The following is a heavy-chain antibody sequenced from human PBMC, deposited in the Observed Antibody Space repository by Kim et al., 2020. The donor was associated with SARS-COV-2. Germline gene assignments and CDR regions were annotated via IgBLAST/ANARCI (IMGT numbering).Heavy chain of an antibody. D-gene: IGHD5-18*01. CDR2: INHSGST. CDR1: GGSFSGYY. J-gene: IGHJ6*02. Sequence: SETLSLTCAVYGGSFSGYYWSWIRQPPGKGLEWIGEINHSGSTNYNPSLKSRVTISVDTSKNQFSLKLSSVTAADTAVYYCARGGGLQLWSMAVWGQGTTVTVSS. V-gene: IGHV4-34*01. CDR3: ARGGGLQLWSMAV.